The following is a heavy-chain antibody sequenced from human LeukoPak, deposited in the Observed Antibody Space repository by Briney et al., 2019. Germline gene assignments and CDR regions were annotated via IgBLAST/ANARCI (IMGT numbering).Heavy chain of an antibody. Sequence: GGSLRLSCVASVFTFSSYAMSWVRQAPGKGLEWVSAISCRGCSTYYADPVKGRFTISRDNSKNTLYLQMNRLRAEDTAVYYCAKATPVVGRDGYTDLRAPLVFDYWGQGTLVTVSS. CDR2: ISCRGCST. V-gene: IGHV3-23*01. D-gene: IGHD5-24*01. J-gene: IGHJ4*02. CDR1: VFTFSSYA. CDR3: AKATPVVGRDGYTDLRAPLVFDY.